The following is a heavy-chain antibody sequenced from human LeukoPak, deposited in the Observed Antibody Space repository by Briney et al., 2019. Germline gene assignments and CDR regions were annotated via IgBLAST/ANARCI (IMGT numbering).Heavy chain of an antibody. J-gene: IGHJ3*02. CDR3: ARACSSTSCYEDAFDI. CDR2: INHSGST. CDR1: GGSFSGYY. V-gene: IGHV4-34*01. Sequence: PSETLSLTCAVSGGSFSGYYWSWIRQPPGKGLEWIGEINHSGSTNYNPSLKSRVTISVDTSKNQFSLKLSSVTAADTAVYYCARACSSTSCYEDAFDIWGQGTMVTVSS. D-gene: IGHD2-2*01.